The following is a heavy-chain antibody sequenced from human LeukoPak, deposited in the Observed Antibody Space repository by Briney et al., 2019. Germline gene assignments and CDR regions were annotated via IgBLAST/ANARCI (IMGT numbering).Heavy chain of an antibody. D-gene: IGHD4/OR15-4a*01. CDR3: ARRAGAYSHPYDY. CDR1: GFSVRTTY. J-gene: IGHJ4*02. V-gene: IGHV3-74*01. CDR2: INSDEINT. Sequence: QPGGSLRLSCAASGFSVRTTYMSWVRQAPGKGLEWVSRINSDEINTSYADSVKGRFTISRDNAKDTLYLQMNSLRAEDTAVYYCARRAGAYSHPYDYWGQGTLVTVSS.